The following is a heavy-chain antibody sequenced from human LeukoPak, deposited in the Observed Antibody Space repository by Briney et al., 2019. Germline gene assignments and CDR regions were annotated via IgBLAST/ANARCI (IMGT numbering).Heavy chain of an antibody. CDR1: GGTFSSYA. J-gene: IGHJ4*02. V-gene: IGHV1-69*05. CDR2: IIPIFGTA. CDR3: ANSRDGYNNY. Sequence: EASVKVSCKASGGTFSSYAISWVRQAPGQGLEWMGRIIPIFGTANYAQKFQGRVTITTDESTSTAYMELSSLRSEDTAVYYCANSRDGYNNYWGQGTLVTVSS. D-gene: IGHD5-24*01.